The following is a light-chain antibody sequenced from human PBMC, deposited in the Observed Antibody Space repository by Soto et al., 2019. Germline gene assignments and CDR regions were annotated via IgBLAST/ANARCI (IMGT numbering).Light chain of an antibody. Sequence: ENVLTQSPGTLSLSPGERATLSCRASQSVTNNFFAWYQQRPGQAPRLRIYGISNRATGIPDRFSGSGSGTDFTLTISRLEPEDVVVYYCQQYINFPHNFGQGTKLEVK. CDR2: GIS. CDR3: QQYINFPHN. CDR1: QSVTNNF. V-gene: IGKV3-20*01. J-gene: IGKJ2*01.